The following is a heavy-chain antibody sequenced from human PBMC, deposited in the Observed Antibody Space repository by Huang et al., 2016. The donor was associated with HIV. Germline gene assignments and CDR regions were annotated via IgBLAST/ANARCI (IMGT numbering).Heavy chain of an antibody. V-gene: IGHV5-51*03. J-gene: IGHJ4*02. CDR1: GYSFSSYW. D-gene: IGHD6-6*01. CDR2: IFPDDADT. Sequence: VQLVQSGAEVKKPGASLKIFCKGSGYSFSSYWIAWVRQMPGKGLEWIVVIFPDDADTAYSPSFDGQVTISADRYIGTAYLQWSSLKASDTAMYYCARRFSSSSGYFDYWGQGSLVTVSS. CDR3: ARRFSSSSGYFDY.